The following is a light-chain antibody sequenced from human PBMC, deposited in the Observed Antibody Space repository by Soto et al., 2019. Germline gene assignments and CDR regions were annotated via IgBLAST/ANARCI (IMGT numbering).Light chain of an antibody. CDR2: AAS. V-gene: IGKV3-20*01. Sequence: EIELTQSPGTLSSSPGERATLSCRASQSVSSSHLAWYQQKPGQAPWLLIYAASSSATGSPGRFSGGGSGTDFTLTISSLQPEDFAAYYCQPYDYSPITFGQGTQVEIK. J-gene: IGKJ5*01. CDR3: QPYDYSPIT. CDR1: QSVSSSH.